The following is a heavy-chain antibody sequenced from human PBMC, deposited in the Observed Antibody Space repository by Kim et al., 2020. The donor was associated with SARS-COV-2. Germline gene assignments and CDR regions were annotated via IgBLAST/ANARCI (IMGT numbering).Heavy chain of an antibody. Sequence: GGSLRLSCEASGFTFGRYAMSWARQAPGKGLEWVSTISDGGVRTHYADSVKGRFTISRDNSKSTLFLHMNSQRAEDTAVYYCEASDYWGQGSLVTVSS. V-gene: IGHV3-23*01. J-gene: IGHJ4*02. CDR1: GFTFGRYA. CDR2: ISDGGVRT. CDR3: EASDY.